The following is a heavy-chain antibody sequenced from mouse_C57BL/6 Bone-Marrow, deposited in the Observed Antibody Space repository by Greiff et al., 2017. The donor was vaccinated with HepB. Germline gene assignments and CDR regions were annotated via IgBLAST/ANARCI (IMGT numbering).Heavy chain of an antibody. CDR3: TGSSGWRSYYAMDY. CDR2: IRLKSDNYAT. CDR1: GFTFSNYW. J-gene: IGHJ4*01. Sequence: EVHLVESGGGLVQPGGSMKLSCVASGFTFSNYWMNWVRQSPEKGLEWVAQIRLKSDNYATHYAESVKGRFTISRDDSKSSVYLQMNNLRAEDTGIYYCTGSSGWRSYYAMDYWGQGTSVTVSS. D-gene: IGHD3-2*02. V-gene: IGHV6-3*01.